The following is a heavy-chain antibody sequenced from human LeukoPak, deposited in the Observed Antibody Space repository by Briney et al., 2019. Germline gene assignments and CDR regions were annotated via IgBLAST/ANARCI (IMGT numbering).Heavy chain of an antibody. V-gene: IGHV4-34*01. CDR1: GGSFSGYY. CDR2: INHSGST. J-gene: IGHJ5*02. CDR3: ASRSEYNWFDP. Sequence: SETLSLTCAVYGGSFSGYYWSWIRQPPGKGLEWIGEINHSGSTNYNPSLKSRVTISVDTSKNQFSLKLSSVTAADTAVYYCASRSEYNWFDPWGQGTLVTVSS.